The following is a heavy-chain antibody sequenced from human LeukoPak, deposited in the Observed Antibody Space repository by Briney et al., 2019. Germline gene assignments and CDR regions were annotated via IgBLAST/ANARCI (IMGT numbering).Heavy chain of an antibody. V-gene: IGHV3-74*01. CDR2: INGDGRTT. D-gene: IGHD6-6*01. CDR3: TRGGTYSSSSFDY. J-gene: IGHJ4*02. Sequence: GGSLRLSCAASGFTFSSYWMHWVRQAPGKGLVWVSRINGDGRTTAYADSVKGRFTISRDNAKNTLYLQMNSLRAEDTAVYYCTRGGTYSSSSFDYWGQGTLVTVSS. CDR1: GFTFSSYW.